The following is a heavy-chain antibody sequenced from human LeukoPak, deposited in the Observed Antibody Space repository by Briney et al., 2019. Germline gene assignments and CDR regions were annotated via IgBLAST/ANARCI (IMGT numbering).Heavy chain of an antibody. D-gene: IGHD5-18*01. J-gene: IGHJ3*02. CDR1: GFTFDDYG. Sequence: PGGSLRLSCAASGFTFDDYGMSWVRQAPGKGLEWVSLISGDGGSTYYADSVKGRFTISRDNSKNSLYLQMNSLRTEDTALYYCAKDIRVLYSYGQGAFDIWGQGTMVTVSS. V-gene: IGHV3-43*02. CDR3: AKDIRVLYSYGQGAFDI. CDR2: ISGDGGST.